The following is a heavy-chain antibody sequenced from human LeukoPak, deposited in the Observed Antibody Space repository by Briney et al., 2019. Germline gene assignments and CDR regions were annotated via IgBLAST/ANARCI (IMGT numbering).Heavy chain of an antibody. V-gene: IGHV1-2*02. CDR3: AKAGYSSGWYYFDY. J-gene: IGHJ4*02. CDR2: INPNSGGT. CDR1: GYTFTGYY. Sequence: EASVKVSCKASGYTFTGYYMHWVRQAPGQGLEWMGWINPNSGGTNYAQKFQGRVTMTRDTSISTAYMELSRLRSDDTAVYYCAKAGYSSGWYYFDYWGQGTLVTVSS. D-gene: IGHD6-19*01.